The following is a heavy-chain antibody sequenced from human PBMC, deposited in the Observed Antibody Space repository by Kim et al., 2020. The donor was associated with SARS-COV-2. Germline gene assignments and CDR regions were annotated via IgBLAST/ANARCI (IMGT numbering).Heavy chain of an antibody. J-gene: IGHJ6*02. CDR3: AREADGHTHDLFYDSYAMDV. CDR2: ISSDGSAE. Sequence: GGSLRLSCAASGFSFSRFAMHWVRQAPGKGLEWVALISSDGSAENYADSVKGRFTISRDNSKNTLYLQMNSLRAEDTAVYYCAREADGHTHDLFYDSYAMDVWGQGTTVTVSS. CDR1: GFSFSRFA. V-gene: IGHV3-30*04. D-gene: IGHD3-16*01.